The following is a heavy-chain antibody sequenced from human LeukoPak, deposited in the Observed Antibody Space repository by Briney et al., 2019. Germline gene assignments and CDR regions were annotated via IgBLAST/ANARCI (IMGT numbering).Heavy chain of an antibody. V-gene: IGHV1-2*02. CDR1: GYTFTGYY. CDR2: INPNSGGT. CDR3: ASTIPPRDGYNTHNPYYYYMDV. Sequence: ASVKVSCKASGYTFTGYYMHWVRQAPGQGLEWMGWINPNSGGTNYAQKFQGRVTMTRDTSISTAYMELSRLRSEDTAVYYCASTIPPRDGYNTHNPYYYYMDVWGKGTTVTVSS. D-gene: IGHD5-24*01. J-gene: IGHJ6*03.